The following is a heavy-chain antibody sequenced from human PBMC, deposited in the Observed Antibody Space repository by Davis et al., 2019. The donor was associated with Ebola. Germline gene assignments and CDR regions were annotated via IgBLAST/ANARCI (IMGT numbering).Heavy chain of an antibody. D-gene: IGHD3-3*01. Sequence: SDTLSLTCTVPGGAFSTYYWRWISQSPGNRLEWIGYIYYSGSTNYNPSLKSRVTISVDTSKNQFSLKLRSVTAADTAVYYCARQGWSGYSLRHWLDPWGRGTLVTVSS. V-gene: IGHV4-59*08. CDR1: GGAFSTYY. CDR3: ARQGWSGYSLRHWLDP. J-gene: IGHJ5*02. CDR2: IYYSGST.